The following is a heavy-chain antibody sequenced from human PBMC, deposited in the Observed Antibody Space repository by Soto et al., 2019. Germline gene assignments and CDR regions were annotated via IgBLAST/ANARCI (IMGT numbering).Heavy chain of an antibody. CDR3: ARIRSGYDYYWYFDL. V-gene: IGHV2-26*01. CDR1: GFSLSNARMG. CDR2: IFSNDEK. J-gene: IGHJ2*01. D-gene: IGHD5-12*01. Sequence: QVTLKESGPVLVKPTETLTLTCTVSGFSLSNARMGVSWIRQPPGKALEWLAHIFSNDEKSYSTSLKSRLTTSKDTSKSQVVLTMTNMDPVDTATYYCARIRSGYDYYWYFDLWGRGTLVTVSS.